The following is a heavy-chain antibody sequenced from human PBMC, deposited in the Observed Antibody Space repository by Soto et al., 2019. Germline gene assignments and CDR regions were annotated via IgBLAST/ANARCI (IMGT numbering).Heavy chain of an antibody. V-gene: IGHV1-69*01. CDR2: IIPISGTA. CDR3: ARPQGSRTSLEIYYYYYYGMDV. CDR1: GGTFSSYA. D-gene: IGHD2-2*01. J-gene: IGHJ6*02. Sequence: QVQLVQSGAEVKKPGSSVKVSCKASGGTFSSYAISWVRQAPGQGLEWMGGIIPISGTANYAQQFQGSVTSTADESTSTAHRERSSLRSEDTALYYCARPQGSRTSLEIYYYYYYGMDVWGQGTTVTVSS.